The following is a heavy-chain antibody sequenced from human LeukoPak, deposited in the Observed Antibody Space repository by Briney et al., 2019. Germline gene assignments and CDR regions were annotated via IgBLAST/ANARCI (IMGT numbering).Heavy chain of an antibody. CDR1: GGSFSGYY. Sequence: PSETLSLTCAVYGGSFSGYYWSWIRQPPGKGLEWIGEINHSGSTNYNPSLKSRVTISVDTSKNQFSLKLSSVTAADTAVYYCARYCSSTSCVDYWGQGTLVTVSS. V-gene: IGHV4-34*01. CDR2: INHSGST. D-gene: IGHD2-2*01. CDR3: ARYCSSTSCVDY. J-gene: IGHJ4*02.